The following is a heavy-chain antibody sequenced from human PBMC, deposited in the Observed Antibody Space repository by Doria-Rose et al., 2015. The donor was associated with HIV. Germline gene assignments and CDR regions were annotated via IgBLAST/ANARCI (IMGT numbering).Heavy chain of an antibody. CDR2: ISGTGSTS. CDR3: AKHGTVYGGELKSFDS. CDR1: GFSSSTYG. D-gene: IGHD3-3*01. V-gene: IGHV3-23*01. Sequence: GGGLVQPGGSLRLSCAASGFSSSTYGMAWVRQAPGKGLEWVSAISGTGSTSYYADSVRGRLTISRDKPKNTLYLQMNSLRPDDTAVYYCAKHGTVYGGELKSFDSWGQGTLVTVSS. J-gene: IGHJ4*02.